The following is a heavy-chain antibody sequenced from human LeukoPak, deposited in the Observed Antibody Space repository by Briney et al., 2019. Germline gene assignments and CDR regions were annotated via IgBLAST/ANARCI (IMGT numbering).Heavy chain of an antibody. CDR2: INHSGST. D-gene: IGHD4-17*01. CDR1: GGSFSGYY. Sequence: SETLSLTCAVYGGSFSGYYWSWIRQPPGKGLEWIGEINHSGSTNYNPSLKGRVTISVDTSKNQFSLKLSSVTAADTAVYYCARQLYGSDYWGQGTLVTVSS. V-gene: IGHV4-34*01. CDR3: ARQLYGSDY. J-gene: IGHJ4*02.